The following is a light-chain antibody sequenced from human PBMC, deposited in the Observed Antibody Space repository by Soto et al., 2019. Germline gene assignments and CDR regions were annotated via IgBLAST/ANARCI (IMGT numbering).Light chain of an antibody. CDR2: GAS. V-gene: IGKV3-20*01. Sequence: EIVLTQSPGTLSLSPGARATLSCRASQSVSSNYLAWYRRKPGQAPRLLIYGASNRATDIPGRFSGSGSGTDFTLTITRLEPEDVAVYYCQQYGSSPPTFGPRTRVEIK. CDR1: QSVSSNY. CDR3: QQYGSSPPT. J-gene: IGKJ1*01.